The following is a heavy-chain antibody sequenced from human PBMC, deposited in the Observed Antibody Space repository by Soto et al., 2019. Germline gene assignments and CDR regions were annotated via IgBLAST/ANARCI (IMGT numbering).Heavy chain of an antibody. Sequence: SGPTLVNPTETLTLTCTVSGFSLSNARMGVSLIRQPPGKALEWLAHIFPNDEKSYSTSLKSRLTISKDTSKSQVVPTMTNMDPVDTATYYCARFDRFYWYFDLWGRGTLVTVS. V-gene: IGHV2-26*01. CDR3: ARFDRFYWYFDL. D-gene: IGHD3-3*01. J-gene: IGHJ2*01. CDR2: IFPNDEK. CDR1: GFSLSNARMG.